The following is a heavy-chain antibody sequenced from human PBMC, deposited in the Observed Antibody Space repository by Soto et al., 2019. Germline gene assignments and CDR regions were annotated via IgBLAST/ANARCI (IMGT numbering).Heavy chain of an antibody. Sequence: TLSLTCTVSGGSISSGGYYWSWIRQHPGKGLEWIGYIYYSGTTYYNPSLKSRVTISVDTSKNQFSLKLSSVSAADTALYYCARCSLVVVPAPGFDPWGRGTLVTVSS. CDR2: IYYSGTT. D-gene: IGHD2-2*01. V-gene: IGHV4-31*03. CDR1: GGSISSGGYY. CDR3: ARCSLVVVPAPGFDP. J-gene: IGHJ5*02.